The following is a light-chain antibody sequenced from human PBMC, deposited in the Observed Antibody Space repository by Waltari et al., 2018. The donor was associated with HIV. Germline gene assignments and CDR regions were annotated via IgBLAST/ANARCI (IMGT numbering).Light chain of an antibody. V-gene: IGLV2-14*01. CDR3: SSYTSSSTLVV. Sequence: QSALTQPASVSGSPGQSITISCTGTSSDVGGYNYVPWYQQHPGKAPKLMIYEVSHRPSGVSNRFSGSKSGNTASLTISGLQAEDEADYYCSSYTSSSTLVVFGGGTKLTVL. J-gene: IGLJ2*01. CDR1: SSDVGGYNY. CDR2: EVS.